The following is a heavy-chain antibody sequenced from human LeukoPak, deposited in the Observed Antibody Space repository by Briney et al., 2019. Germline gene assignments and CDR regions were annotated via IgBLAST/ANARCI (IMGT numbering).Heavy chain of an antibody. J-gene: IGHJ6*02. D-gene: IGHD6-6*01. CDR3: ARGGVAARQLIHGMDV. Sequence: GSSVKVSCKASGGTFSSYAISWVRQAPGQGLEWMGIINPSGGSTSYAQKFQGRVTMTRDTSTSTVYMELSSLRSEDTAVYYCARGGVAARQLIHGMDVWGQGTTVTVSS. CDR1: GGTFSSYA. V-gene: IGHV1-46*01. CDR2: INPSGGST.